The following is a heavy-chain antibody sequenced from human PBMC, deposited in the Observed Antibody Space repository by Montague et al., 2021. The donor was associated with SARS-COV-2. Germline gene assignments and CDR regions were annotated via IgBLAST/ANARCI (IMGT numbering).Heavy chain of an antibody. V-gene: IGHV2-5*02. D-gene: IGHD3-3*01. CDR1: GFSLSTTGVG. J-gene: IGHJ5*02. CDR2: IYWDDDK. Sequence: PALVKPTQTLTLTCTFSGFSLSTTGVGVGWIRQPPGKALEWLALIYWDDDKRYSPSLKTRLAITKDTSKNKGVLTMTTMDPVDTATYYCAHSLDIYDFWSCYYTGEQYDTFNCIDAWGQGTLVTVSS. CDR3: AHSLDIYDFWSCYYTGEQYDTFNCIDA.